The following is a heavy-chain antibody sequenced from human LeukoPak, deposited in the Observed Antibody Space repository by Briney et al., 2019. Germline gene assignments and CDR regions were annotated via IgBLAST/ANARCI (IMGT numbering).Heavy chain of an antibody. V-gene: IGHV4-31*03. D-gene: IGHD3-22*01. J-gene: IGHJ4*02. CDR2: IYYSGST. Sequence: PSETLSLTCTVSGGSISSGDYYWSWIRQHPGKGLEWIGYIYYSGSTYYNPSLKSRVTISVDTSKNQFSLKLSSVTAADTAVYYCARDGAYYDSSGYYLDYWGQGTLVTVSS. CDR1: GGSISSGDYY. CDR3: ARDGAYYDSSGYYLDY.